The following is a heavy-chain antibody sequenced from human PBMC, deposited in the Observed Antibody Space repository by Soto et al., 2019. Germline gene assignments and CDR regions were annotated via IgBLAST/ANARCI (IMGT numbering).Heavy chain of an antibody. CDR2: MNPNSGNT. Sequence: GASVKVSCKASGYTFTSYDINWVRQATGQGLEWMGWMNPNSGNTGYAQKFQGRVTMTRNTSIGTAYMELSSLRSEDTAVYYCAREPAAAGTYYYYYIDVWGKGTTVTVSS. J-gene: IGHJ6*03. V-gene: IGHV1-8*01. D-gene: IGHD6-13*01. CDR3: AREPAAAGTYYYYYIDV. CDR1: GYTFTSYD.